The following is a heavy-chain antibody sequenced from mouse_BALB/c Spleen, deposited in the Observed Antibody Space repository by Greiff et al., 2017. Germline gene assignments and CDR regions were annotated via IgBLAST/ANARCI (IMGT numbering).Heavy chain of an antibody. CDR1: GYSFTGYT. CDR3: ARGERYDEGGYAMDY. D-gene: IGHD2-14*01. CDR2: INPYNGGT. Sequence: EVQLQESGPELVKPGASMKISCKASGYSFTGYTMNWVKQSHGKNLEWIGLINPYNGGTSYNQKFKGKATLTVDKSSSTAYMELLSLTSEDSAVYYCARGERYDEGGYAMDYWGQGTSVTVSS. J-gene: IGHJ4*01. V-gene: IGHV1-18*01.